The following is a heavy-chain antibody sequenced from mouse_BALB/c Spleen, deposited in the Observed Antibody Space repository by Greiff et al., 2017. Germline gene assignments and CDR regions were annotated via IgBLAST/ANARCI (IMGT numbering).Heavy chain of an antibody. CDR3: ARPSPGNSYAMDY. D-gene: IGHD2-1*01. CDR1: GFTFSSYG. J-gene: IGHJ4*01. CDR2: ISSGGSYT. V-gene: IGHV5-6*01. Sequence: EVQGVESGGDLVKPGGSLKLSCAASGFTFSSYGMSWVRQTPDKRLEWVATISSGGSYTYYPDSVKGRFTISRDNAKNTLYLHMSSLKSEDTAMYYCARPSPGNSYAMDYWGQGTSVTVSS.